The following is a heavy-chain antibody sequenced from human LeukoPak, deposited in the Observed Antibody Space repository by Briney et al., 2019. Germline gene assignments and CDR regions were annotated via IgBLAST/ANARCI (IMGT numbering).Heavy chain of an antibody. CDR2: IRYDGSNK. D-gene: IGHD3-22*01. J-gene: IGHJ4*02. Sequence: GGFLRLSCAASGFTFSSYGMHWVRQAPGKGLEWVAFIRYDGSNKYYADSVKGRFTISRDNSKNTLYLQMNSLRAEDTAVYYCAKDPGHYYDTYYFDYWGQGTLVTVSS. CDR1: GFTFSSYG. CDR3: AKDPGHYYDTYYFDY. V-gene: IGHV3-30*02.